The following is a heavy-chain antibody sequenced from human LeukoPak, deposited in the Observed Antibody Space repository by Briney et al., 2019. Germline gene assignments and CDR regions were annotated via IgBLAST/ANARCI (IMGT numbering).Heavy chain of an antibody. CDR2: ISSSSTTI. Sequence: GGSLRLSCAASGLTFSSYSMNWVRQAPGKGLEWVSYISSSSTTIYYADSVKGRFTISRDNAKNSLYLQMNSLRAEDTAVYYCARVVWGQLTYYFDYWGQGTLVTVSS. CDR3: ARVVWGQLTYYFDY. J-gene: IGHJ4*02. CDR1: GLTFSSYS. D-gene: IGHD3-16*01. V-gene: IGHV3-48*01.